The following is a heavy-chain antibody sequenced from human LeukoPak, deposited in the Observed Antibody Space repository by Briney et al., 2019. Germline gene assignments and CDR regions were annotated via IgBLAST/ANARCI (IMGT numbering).Heavy chain of an antibody. D-gene: IGHD3-10*01. CDR1: GGTFSSYA. J-gene: IGHJ3*02. Sequence: SVKVSCKASGGTFSSYAISWVRQAPGQGLEWMGRTIPIFGTANYAQKFQGRVTITTDESTSTAYMELSSLRSEDTAVYYCARGSSAALALAGENDAFDIWGQGTMVTVSS. CDR3: ARGSSAALALAGENDAFDI. V-gene: IGHV1-69*05. CDR2: TIPIFGTA.